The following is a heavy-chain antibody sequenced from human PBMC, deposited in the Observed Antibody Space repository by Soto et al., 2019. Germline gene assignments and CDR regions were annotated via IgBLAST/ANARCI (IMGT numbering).Heavy chain of an antibody. CDR3: ALDRKPYCDGDFYYYFFGH. CDR2: INTANGNT. D-gene: IGHD2-21*02. V-gene: IGHV1-18*01. J-gene: IGHJ1*01. CDR1: GYTFTSFG. Sequence: QVELVQSGDEVKRPGASVKVSCKASGYTFTSFGVGWVRQAPGQGLEWMGWINTANGNTKFAPSFQVRVNFTTDTSTTTAYMELTSLRSDDTAVYFCALDRKPYCDGDFYYYFFGHWGQGSLVTVSS.